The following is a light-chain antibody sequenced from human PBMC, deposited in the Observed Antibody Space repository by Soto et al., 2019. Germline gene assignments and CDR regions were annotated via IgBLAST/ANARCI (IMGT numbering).Light chain of an antibody. CDR1: QNIRSNY. Sequence: EIVLTQSPGTLSLSPGQRATLSCRASQNIRSNYVAWFQQTPGQAPRLLIYGAVNKASGIPDRFSGSGSGTEFTLTISSLEPEDSVVYYCQQYHSPPLTFGQGTKVEIK. CDR3: QQYHSPPLT. J-gene: IGKJ1*01. CDR2: GAV. V-gene: IGKV3-20*01.